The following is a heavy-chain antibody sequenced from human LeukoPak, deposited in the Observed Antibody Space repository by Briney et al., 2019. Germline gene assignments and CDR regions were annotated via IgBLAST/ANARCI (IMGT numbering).Heavy chain of an antibody. D-gene: IGHD2-2*01. Sequence: AGSLRLSCAASGFSFSSYTMHWVRQAPGEGLEWVSSISSGGSNVFYGDSLKGRFTISRDNAKNSLHLQMNSLRVEDTAIYFCAVCSSTSCPDYWGQGTLVTVSS. CDR2: ISSGGSNV. CDR3: AVCSSTSCPDY. CDR1: GFSFSSYT. J-gene: IGHJ4*02. V-gene: IGHV3-21*01.